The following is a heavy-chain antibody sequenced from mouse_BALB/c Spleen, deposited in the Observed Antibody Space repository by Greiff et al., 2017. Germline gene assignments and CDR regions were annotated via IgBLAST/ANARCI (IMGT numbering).Heavy chain of an antibody. CDR2: IDPENGNT. CDR1: GFNITDYY. CDR3: ACAYYRYDGPLAY. Sequence: VQLQQSGAELVRPGALVKLSCKASGFNITDYYMHWVKQRPEQGLEWIGWIDPENGNTIYDPKFQGKASITADTSSNTAYLQLSSLTSEDTAVYYCACAYYRYDGPLAYWGQGTLVTVSA. D-gene: IGHD2-14*01. V-gene: IGHV14-1*02. J-gene: IGHJ3*01.